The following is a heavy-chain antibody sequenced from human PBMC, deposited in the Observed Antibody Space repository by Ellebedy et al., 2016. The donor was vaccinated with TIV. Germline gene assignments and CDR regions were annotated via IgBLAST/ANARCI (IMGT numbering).Heavy chain of an antibody. J-gene: IGHJ3*02. Sequence: MPSETLSLTCTVSGGSISSGGYSWSWIRQPPGKGLEWIGYIYHGGTTSSNPSLQSRVTISVDRSKNQFSLNLSSVTAADTAVYYCARGINMRRAFVIWGQGAMVTVSS. CDR3: ARGINMRRAFVI. D-gene: IGHD2-2*01. CDR1: GGSISSGGYS. CDR2: IYHGGTT. V-gene: IGHV4-30-2*01.